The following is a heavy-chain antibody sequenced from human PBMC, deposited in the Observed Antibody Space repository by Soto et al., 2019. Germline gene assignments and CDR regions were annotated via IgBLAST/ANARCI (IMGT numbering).Heavy chain of an antibody. Sequence: PGGSLRLSCAASGFTFSSFWMSWVRQAPGKGLEWVANIKQDGSEKYYVDSVKGRFTISRDNPKNSLYLQMNGLRAGDTAVYYCARTQWRRPFDYWGQGTLVTVSS. CDR2: IKQDGSEK. V-gene: IGHV3-7*01. CDR1: GFTFSSFW. D-gene: IGHD5-12*01. CDR3: ARTQWRRPFDY. J-gene: IGHJ4*02.